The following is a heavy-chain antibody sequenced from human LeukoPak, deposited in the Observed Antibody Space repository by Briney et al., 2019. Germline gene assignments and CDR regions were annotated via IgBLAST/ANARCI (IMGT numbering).Heavy chain of an antibody. Sequence: GSLRLSCAASGFTFSSYSMNWVRQAPGKGLEWVSVIYSGGSTYYADSVKGRFTISRDNSKNTLYLQMNSLRAEDTAVYYCARDRCSSTSCYFDYWGQGTLVTVSS. J-gene: IGHJ4*02. CDR1: GFTFSSYS. CDR3: ARDRCSSTSCYFDY. V-gene: IGHV3-53*01. CDR2: IYSGGST. D-gene: IGHD2-2*01.